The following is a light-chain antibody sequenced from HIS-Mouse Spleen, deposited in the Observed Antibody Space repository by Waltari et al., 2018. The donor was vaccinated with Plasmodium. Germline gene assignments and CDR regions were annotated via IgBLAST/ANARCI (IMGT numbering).Light chain of an antibody. CDR3: QQRSNWLT. CDR2: DAS. Sequence: EIVLTQSPATLSLSPGERATLSCRASQSVSSYLAWYQQKPGQPPRLLIYDASNRATGIPARFSGSGSGTDFILTISSLAPEDFAVYYCQQRSNWLTFGGGTKVEIK. J-gene: IGKJ4*01. CDR1: QSVSSY. V-gene: IGKV3-11*01.